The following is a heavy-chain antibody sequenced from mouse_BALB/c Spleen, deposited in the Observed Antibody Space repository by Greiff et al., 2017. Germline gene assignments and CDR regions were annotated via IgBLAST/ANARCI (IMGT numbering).Heavy chain of an antibody. CDR2: ITGDGST. D-gene: IGHD1-1*01. J-gene: IGHJ2*01. V-gene: IGHV2-6-7*01. CDR1: GFSLTGYG. CDR3: ARTVVGGFDY. Sequence: VQGVESGPGLVAPSQSLSISCTVSGFSLTGYGVNWVRQPPGKGLEWLGMITGDGSTDYNSALKSRLSISKDNSKSQGFIKMNSLQTDDTARYYCARTVVGGFDYWGQGTTLTVSS.